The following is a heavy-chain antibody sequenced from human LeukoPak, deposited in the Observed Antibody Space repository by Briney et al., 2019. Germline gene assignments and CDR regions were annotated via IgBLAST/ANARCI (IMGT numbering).Heavy chain of an antibody. CDR2: ISGSGGST. D-gene: IGHD1-26*01. V-gene: IGHV3-23*01. CDR3: AKDFEDVGYPVGATIFDY. CDR1: GFTFSSYA. J-gene: IGHJ4*02. Sequence: PGGSLRLSCAASGFTFSSYAMSWVRQAPGKGLEWVSAISGSGGSTYYADSVKGRFTISRDNSKNTLYLQMNSLRAEDTAVYYCAKDFEDVGYPVGATIFDYWGQGTLVTVSS.